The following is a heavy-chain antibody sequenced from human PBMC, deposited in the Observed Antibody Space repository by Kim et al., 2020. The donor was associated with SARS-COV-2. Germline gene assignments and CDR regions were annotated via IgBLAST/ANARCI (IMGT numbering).Heavy chain of an antibody. CDR3: AHRRYYDSSGYRPGQSTCFDP. Sequence: SGPTLVNPTQTLTLTCTFSGFSLSTSGVGVGWIRQPPGKALEWLALIFCDDDKRYSPSLKSRLTITRDTSKNQVVLTMANMDPVDTATYYCAHRRYYDSSGYRPGQSTCFDPWGQGTLVTVSS. D-gene: IGHD3-22*01. CDR2: IFCDDDK. V-gene: IGHV2-5*02. CDR1: GFSLSTSGVG. J-gene: IGHJ5*02.